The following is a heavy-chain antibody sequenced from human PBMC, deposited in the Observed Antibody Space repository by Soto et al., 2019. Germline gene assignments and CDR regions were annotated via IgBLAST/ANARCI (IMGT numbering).Heavy chain of an antibody. J-gene: IGHJ6*02. CDR3: ARSIAARQGYNYYYGMDV. CDR2: ISSSSSTI. V-gene: IGHV3-48*02. D-gene: IGHD6-6*01. Sequence: LRLSCAASGFTFSSYSMNWVRQAPGKGLEWVSYISSSSSTIYYADSVKGRFTISRDNAKNSLYLQMNSLRDEDTAVYYCARSIAARQGYNYYYGMDVWGQGTTVTVSS. CDR1: GFTFSSYS.